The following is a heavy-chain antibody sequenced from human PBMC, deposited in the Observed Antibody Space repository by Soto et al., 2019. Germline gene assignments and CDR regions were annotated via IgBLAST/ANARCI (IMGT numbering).Heavy chain of an antibody. J-gene: IGHJ6*02. D-gene: IGHD3-9*01. Sequence: QVQLVQSGAEVKTPGSSVKVSCKASGGTFSSYSINWVRQAPGQGLEWMGRLIPMFGTTDYAQRFQGRVTFTADASTSTASMEVTTLTSEDTAVYYCARAVVLTFTRFYDMDGWGQGTTVTVSS. CDR2: LIPMFGTT. V-gene: IGHV1-69*18. CDR3: ARAVVLTFTRFYDMDG. CDR1: GGTFSSYS.